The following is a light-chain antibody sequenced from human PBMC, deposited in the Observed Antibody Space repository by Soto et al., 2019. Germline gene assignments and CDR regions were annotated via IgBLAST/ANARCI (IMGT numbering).Light chain of an antibody. CDR2: RNN. CDR3: AAWDDSLSGVV. CDR1: ISNIGSNY. J-gene: IGLJ2*01. Sequence: QSVLTQPPSASATPGQTVTISCSGSISNIGSNYVYWYQHLPGTAPKLLISRNNQRPSRVPDRFFGPKSGTSASLAISGLRSEDDVDYYCAAWDDSLSGVVFGGGTKLTVL. V-gene: IGLV1-47*01.